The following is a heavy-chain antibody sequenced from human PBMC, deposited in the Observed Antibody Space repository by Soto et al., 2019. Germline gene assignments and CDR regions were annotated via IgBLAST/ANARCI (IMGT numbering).Heavy chain of an antibody. CDR3: AKGGAIVAAGTRVYLYNAMDV. J-gene: IGHJ6*02. D-gene: IGHD1-26*01. Sequence: SVKVSCKASGYTFTGYYVHWVRQAPGQGLEWMGWINPNSGDTYLAQRFQGRVTMNRDTSIGTAYMELRGLTSDDTAEYYCAKGGAIVAAGTRVYLYNAMDVWGQGTTVTSP. CDR1: GYTFTGYY. V-gene: IGHV1-2*02. CDR2: INPNSGDT.